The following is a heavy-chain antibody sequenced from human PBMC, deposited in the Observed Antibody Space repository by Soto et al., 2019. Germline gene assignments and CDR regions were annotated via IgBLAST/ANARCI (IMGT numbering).Heavy chain of an antibody. J-gene: IGHJ4*02. CDR1: GDIFSGYS. V-gene: IGHV1-69*06. D-gene: IGHD5-12*01. CDR2: IIPIFGTT. CDR3: ARDLGSGYDPGDY. Sequence: ASVKVSCKSSGDIFSGYSISWVRQAPGQGLEWMGGIIPIFGTTNYAQRIHGRVTITADKSTSTVYMELYSLKSEDTAVYYCARDLGSGYDPGDYWGQGTLVTVPQ.